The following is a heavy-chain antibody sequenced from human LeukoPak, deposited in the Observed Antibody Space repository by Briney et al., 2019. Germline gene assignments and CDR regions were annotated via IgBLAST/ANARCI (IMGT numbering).Heavy chain of an antibody. CDR1: GFTFSNYA. J-gene: IGHJ3*02. CDR2: ISGSGGST. Sequence: GGSLRLSCAASGFTFSNYAMSWVRQAPGKGLEWVSAISGSGGSTYCGDSVKGRFTISRDNSKNTLYPQMNSLRAEDTAVYYCAKDRRVGATKGLGAFDKWGQGTMVIVSS. D-gene: IGHD1-26*01. V-gene: IGHV3-23*01. CDR3: AKDRRVGATKGLGAFDK.